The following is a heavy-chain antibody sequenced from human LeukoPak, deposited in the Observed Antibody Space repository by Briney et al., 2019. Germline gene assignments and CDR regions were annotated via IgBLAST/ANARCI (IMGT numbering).Heavy chain of an antibody. Sequence: SVKVSCKASGYTFTGYYMHWVRQAPGQGLEWMGWINPNSGGTNYAQKFQGRVTMTRDKSISTAYMELSRLRSDGTAVYYCASDCSSTSCYTPYYYYYYMDVWGKGTTVTVSS. CDR3: ASDCSSTSCYTPYYYYYYMDV. CDR2: INPNSGGT. CDR1: GYTFTGYY. V-gene: IGHV1-2*02. J-gene: IGHJ6*03. D-gene: IGHD2-2*02.